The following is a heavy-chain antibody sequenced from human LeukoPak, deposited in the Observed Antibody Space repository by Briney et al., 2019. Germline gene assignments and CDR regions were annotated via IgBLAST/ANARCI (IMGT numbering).Heavy chain of an antibody. V-gene: IGHV3-21*04. D-gene: IGHD2-15*01. CDR1: GLTFNNYN. CDR3: AKAPVTTCSGAYCYPFDY. Sequence: GGSLRLSCAASGLTFNNYNMNGVRQAPGKGLEWVSFIISSTTYIYYADSVKGRFTISRDNAKNSLYLQMNSLRAEDAAVYYCAKAPVTTCSGAYCYPFDYWGQGTLVTVSS. J-gene: IGHJ4*02. CDR2: IISSTTYI.